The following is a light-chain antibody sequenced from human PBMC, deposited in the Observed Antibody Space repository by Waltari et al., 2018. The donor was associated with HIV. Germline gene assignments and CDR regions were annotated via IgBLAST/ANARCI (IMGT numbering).Light chain of an antibody. V-gene: IGLV2-14*01. CDR2: EVS. CDR3: SSYTSSSTV. J-gene: IGLJ1*01. Sequence: QSALTQPASVSGSPGQSITISCTGTSSDVGGYNYVSWYQQHPGQAPKLMIYEVSNRPSGVSNRFSCSKSGNTASLTISGLQAEDEADYYCSSYTSSSTVFGTGTKVTVL. CDR1: SSDVGGYNY.